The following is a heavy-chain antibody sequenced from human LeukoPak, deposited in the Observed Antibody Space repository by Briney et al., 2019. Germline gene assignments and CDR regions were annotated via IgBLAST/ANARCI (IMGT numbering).Heavy chain of an antibody. CDR2: VDPEDGET. D-gene: IGHD5-12*01. CDR1: GYTFTDYY. J-gene: IGHJ4*02. Sequence: ASVKVSCKVSGYTFTDYYMHWVQQAPGEGLERMGLVDPEDGETIYAEKFQGRVTITADTSTDTAYMELSSLRSEDTAVYYCVKSTSEWLRLGGYFDYWGQGTLVTVSS. CDR3: VKSTSEWLRLGGYFDY. V-gene: IGHV1-69-2*01.